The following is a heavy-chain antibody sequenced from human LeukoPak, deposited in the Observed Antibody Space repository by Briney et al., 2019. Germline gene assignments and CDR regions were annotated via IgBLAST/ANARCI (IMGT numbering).Heavy chain of an antibody. J-gene: IGHJ4*02. CDR2: ISSSSSTI. V-gene: IGHV3-48*01. CDR1: GFTFSSYS. CDR3: AGDRYRGYDSFDY. Sequence: PGGSLRLSCAASGFTFSSYSMNWVRQAPGKGLEWVSYISSSSSTIYYADSVKGRFTISRDNAKKSLYLEMNSLRAEDTAVYYCAGDRYRGYDSFDYWGQGTLVTVSS. D-gene: IGHD5-12*01.